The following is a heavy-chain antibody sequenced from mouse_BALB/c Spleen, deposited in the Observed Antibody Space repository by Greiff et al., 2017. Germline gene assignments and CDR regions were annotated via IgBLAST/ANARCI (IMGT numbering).Heavy chain of an antibody. CDR3: ARDGDYDDAMDY. V-gene: IGHV5-6-3*01. J-gene: IGHJ4*01. CDR1: GFTFSSYG. Sequence: EVQGVESGGGLVQPGGSLKLSCAASGFTFSSYGMSWVRQTPDKRLELVATINSNGGSTYYPDSVKGRFTISRDNAKNTLYLQMSSLKSEDTAMYYCARDGDYDDAMDYWGQGTSVTVSS. D-gene: IGHD2-4*01. CDR2: INSNGGST.